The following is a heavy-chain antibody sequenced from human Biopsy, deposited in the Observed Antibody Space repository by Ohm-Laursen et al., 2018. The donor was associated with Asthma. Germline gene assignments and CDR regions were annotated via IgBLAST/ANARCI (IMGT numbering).Heavy chain of an antibody. J-gene: IGHJ4*02. V-gene: IGHV3-53*01. Sequence: SLRLSCTASGFTVSSNYMSWVRQAPGKGLEWVSVIYSGGSTYYADSVKGRFTISRDYSKNTVYLQMHSLTTEDTAVYFCATPYYYDSSGWGYWGQGTLVTVSS. CDR2: IYSGGST. CDR3: ATPYYYDSSGWGY. D-gene: IGHD3-22*01. CDR1: GFTVSSNY.